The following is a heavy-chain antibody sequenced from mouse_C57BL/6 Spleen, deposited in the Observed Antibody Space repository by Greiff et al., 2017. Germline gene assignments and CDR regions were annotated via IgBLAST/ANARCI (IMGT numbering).Heavy chain of an antibody. D-gene: IGHD1-1*01. V-gene: IGHV1-50*01. J-gene: IGHJ4*01. CDR2: IDPSDSYT. CDR3: ARTVVATDYYAMDY. Sequence: VQLQQPGAELVKPGASVKLSCKASGYTFTSYWMQWVKQRPGQGLEWIGEIDPSDSYTNYNQKLKGKATLTVDTSSSTAYMQLSSLTSEDSAVYYCARTVVATDYYAMDYWGQGTSVTVSS. CDR1: GYTFTSYW.